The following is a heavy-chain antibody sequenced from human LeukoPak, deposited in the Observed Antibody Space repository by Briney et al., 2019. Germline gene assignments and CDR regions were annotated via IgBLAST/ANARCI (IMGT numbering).Heavy chain of an antibody. Sequence: ASVRVSCKASGYTFISYYMHWVRQAPGQGLEWMGIINPRGGSTSYAQKFQDGVTMTRDTSTSTVYMELSSLKSEDTAVYYCAREDVVLVDAVRYYYYGMDVWGQGTTVTVSS. V-gene: IGHV1-46*01. J-gene: IGHJ6*02. CDR3: AREDVVLVDAVRYYYYGMDV. CDR1: GYTFISYY. D-gene: IGHD2-8*01. CDR2: INPRGGST.